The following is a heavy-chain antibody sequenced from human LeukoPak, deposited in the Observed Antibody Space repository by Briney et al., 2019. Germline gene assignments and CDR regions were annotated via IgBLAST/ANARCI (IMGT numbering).Heavy chain of an antibody. V-gene: IGHV3-11*04. CDR1: GGSISSSSYY. CDR3: ASTNYYDSSGYWARFDY. D-gene: IGHD3-22*01. CDR2: ISSSGSTI. Sequence: LSLTCTVSGGSISSSSYYWGWIRQPPGKGLEWVSYISSSGSTIYYADSVKGRFTISRDNAKNSLYLQMNSLRAEDTAVYYCASTNYYDSSGYWARFDYWGQGTLVTVSS. J-gene: IGHJ4*02.